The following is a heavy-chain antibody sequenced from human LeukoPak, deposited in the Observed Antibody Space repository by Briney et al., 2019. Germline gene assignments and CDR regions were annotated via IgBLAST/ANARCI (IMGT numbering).Heavy chain of an antibody. V-gene: IGHV4-34*01. Sequence: SETLSLTCAVYGGSFSGYYWSWIRQPPGKGLEWIGEINHSGSTNYNPSLKSRVTISVDTSKNQFSLKLSSVTAADTAVYYCARDRSIVGYYYGGYFYYWGQGTLVTVSS. CDR1: GGSFSGYY. CDR2: INHSGST. J-gene: IGHJ4*02. CDR3: ARDRSIVGYYYGGYFYY. D-gene: IGHD3-22*01.